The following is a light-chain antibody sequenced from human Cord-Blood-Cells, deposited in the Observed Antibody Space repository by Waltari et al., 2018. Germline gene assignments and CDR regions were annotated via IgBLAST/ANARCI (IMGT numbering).Light chain of an antibody. Sequence: IQMTQSPSSLSASVGARVTITCRASQSISSYLNLYQQKPGKAPKLLIYAASSLQSGVPSRFSGSGSGTDFTLTISSLQPEDFATYYCQQSYSTPFTFGPGTKVDIK. J-gene: IGKJ3*01. V-gene: IGKV1-39*01. CDR2: AAS. CDR1: QSISSY. CDR3: QQSYSTPFT.